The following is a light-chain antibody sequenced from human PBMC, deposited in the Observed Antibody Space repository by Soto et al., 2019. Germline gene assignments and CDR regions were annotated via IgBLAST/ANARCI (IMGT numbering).Light chain of an antibody. J-gene: IGLJ1*01. V-gene: IGLV2-14*03. Sequence: QSALTQPASVSGSPGQSITISCTGTSSDVGGYNSVSWYQHHPGKAPKLILSDVGDGPSGVSYRFSGSKSVNRASLTISGLQAVDEADYYCSSYTSSSTNVFGTGTKVTVL. CDR2: DVG. CDR3: SSYTSSSTNV. CDR1: SSDVGGYNS.